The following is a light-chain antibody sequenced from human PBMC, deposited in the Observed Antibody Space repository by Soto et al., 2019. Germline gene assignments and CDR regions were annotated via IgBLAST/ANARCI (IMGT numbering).Light chain of an antibody. J-gene: IGKJ1*01. Sequence: ATQMTQSPSSLSASVGDRVTIACRASQGIRTELGRYQQKPGEAPKLLIYAASTLQSGVPSRFSGSGSGTDFTLTISSLQPEDFATYYCLQDYDYPRTFGQGTKVEMK. V-gene: IGKV1-6*01. CDR1: QGIRTE. CDR2: AAS. CDR3: LQDYDYPRT.